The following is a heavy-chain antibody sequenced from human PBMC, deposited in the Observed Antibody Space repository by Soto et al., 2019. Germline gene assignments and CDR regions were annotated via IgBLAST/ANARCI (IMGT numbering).Heavy chain of an antibody. CDR3: ARGDFWSGSDY. CDR1: GDSISNNYW. V-gene: IGHV4-4*02. D-gene: IGHD3-3*01. J-gene: IGHJ4*02. CDR2: IFHSGST. Sequence: SETLSLTCDVSGDSISNNYWWTWVRQFPGEGLQWIGEIFHSGSTNYNPPLKNRVNISVDKSNNRFSLMLSSVTAADTAVYYCARGDFWSGSDYWGQGIQVTV.